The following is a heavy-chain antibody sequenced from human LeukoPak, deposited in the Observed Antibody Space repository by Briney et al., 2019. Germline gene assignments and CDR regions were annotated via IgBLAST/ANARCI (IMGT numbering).Heavy chain of an antibody. V-gene: IGHV4-4*09. CDR1: GGSISSYY. J-gene: IGHJ5*02. CDR3: AKQTGYCSSNSCYKWFDP. D-gene: IGHD2-2*02. CDR2: IYTSGST. Sequence: SETLSLTCTVSGGSISSYYWSWIRQPPGKGLEWIGYIYTSGSTNYNPSLKSRVTISVDTSKNQFSLKLSSVTAADTAVYYCAKQTGYCSSNSCYKWFDPGGQETLVTVSS.